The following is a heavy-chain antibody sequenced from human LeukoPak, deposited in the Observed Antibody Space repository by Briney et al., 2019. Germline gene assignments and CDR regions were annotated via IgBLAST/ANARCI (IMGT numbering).Heavy chain of an antibody. V-gene: IGHV3-74*01. CDR2: INRDGSIT. CDR3: ARDEKSGESSEIDY. CDR1: GFTFGNYW. D-gene: IGHD3-10*01. J-gene: IGHJ4*02. Sequence: GGSLRLSCAASGFTFGNYWLHWVRQAPGKGLVWVSRINRDGSITKYADSVKGRFTVSRDNAKNTLDLQMNSLRAEDTAVYYCARDEKSGESSEIDYWGQGTLVTVSS.